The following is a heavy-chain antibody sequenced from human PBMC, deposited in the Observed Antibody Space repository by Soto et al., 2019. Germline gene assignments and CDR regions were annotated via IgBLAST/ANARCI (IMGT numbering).Heavy chain of an antibody. CDR1: GGTFSSYA. J-gene: IGHJ4*02. V-gene: IGHV1-69*13. Sequence: SVKVSCKASGGTFSSYAISWVRQAPGQGLEWMGGIIPIFGTANYAQKFQGRVTITADESTSTAYMELSSLRSEDTAVYYCAREGASPEVDYFAYWGQGPLVTVPS. D-gene: IGHD1-26*01. CDR3: AREGASPEVDYFAY. CDR2: IIPIFGTA.